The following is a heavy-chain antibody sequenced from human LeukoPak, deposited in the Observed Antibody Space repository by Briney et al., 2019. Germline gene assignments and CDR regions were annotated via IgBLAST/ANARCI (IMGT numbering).Heavy chain of an antibody. V-gene: IGHV3-48*03. Sequence: GGCLRLSCVASGFSFCMFVVNWVRPAPGKGLGWVSYTLCIGRTIYYADSVKGPFSLSTDKVPNSLYLQKISLRGEDTAVYYCSRGWGGVIAAYYYYNGMDVWGKGTTVTVSS. J-gene: IGHJ6*04. D-gene: IGHD3-16*01. CDR3: SRGWGGVIAAYYYYNGMDV. CDR2: TLCIGRTI. CDR1: GFSFCMFV.